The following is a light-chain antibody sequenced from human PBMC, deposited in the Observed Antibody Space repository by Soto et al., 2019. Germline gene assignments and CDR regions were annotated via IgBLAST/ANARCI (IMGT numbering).Light chain of an antibody. CDR2: EGS. CDR1: ASDVGGYNY. V-gene: IGLV2-14*01. CDR3: CSFAGTGTQDV. Sequence: QSVLTQPASVSGSPGQSITISCTGTASDVGGYNYVSWYQQHPGKAPKLIIFEGSKRPSGVSNRFSGSRSGNTASLTISGLQAEDEADYYCCSFAGTGTQDVFGTGTKVTVL. J-gene: IGLJ1*01.